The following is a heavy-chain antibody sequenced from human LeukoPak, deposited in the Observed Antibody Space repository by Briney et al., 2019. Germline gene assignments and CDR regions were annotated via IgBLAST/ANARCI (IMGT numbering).Heavy chain of an antibody. CDR2: INPSGGST. J-gene: IGHJ4*02. D-gene: IGHD4-23*01. V-gene: IGHV1-46*01. CDR3: ARYYGGNSGVDY. CDR1: GYTFTIYY. Sequence: ASVTVSCKSSGYTFTIYYMHWVRQAPGQGLEWMGIINPSGGSTSCAQKFQGRVTMTRDTSTSTLYMELSSLRSEDTAVYYCARYYGGNSGVDYWGQGTLVTVSS.